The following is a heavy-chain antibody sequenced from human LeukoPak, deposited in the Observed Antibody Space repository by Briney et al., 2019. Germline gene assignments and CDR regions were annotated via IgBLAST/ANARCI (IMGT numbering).Heavy chain of an antibody. D-gene: IGHD3-3*01. CDR1: GYTFTGYY. J-gene: IGHJ4*02. V-gene: IGHV1-2*02. CDR3: ARALSLEWLLSDY. CDR2: INPNSGGT. Sequence: ASVKVSCKASGYTFTGYYMHWVRQAPGQGLERMGWINPNSGGTNYAQKFQGRATMTRDTSISTAYMELSRLRSDDTAVYYCARALSLEWLLSDYWGQGTLVTVSS.